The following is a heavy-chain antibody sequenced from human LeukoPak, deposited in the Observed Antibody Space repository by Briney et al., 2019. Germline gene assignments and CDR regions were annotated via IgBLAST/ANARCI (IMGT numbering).Heavy chain of an antibody. V-gene: IGHV4-59*11. Sequence: SETLSLTCAVSGASISSHYWGWSRQPPGMALQLIAYTSHTGYTNYSPSLNSRFTISLDTSKQQFSLNLNSVTAADTAVYYCARGGASSLPFDFWGPGTLVTVSS. D-gene: IGHD6-6*01. J-gene: IGHJ4*02. CDR1: GASISSHY. CDR2: TSHTGYT. CDR3: ARGGASSLPFDF.